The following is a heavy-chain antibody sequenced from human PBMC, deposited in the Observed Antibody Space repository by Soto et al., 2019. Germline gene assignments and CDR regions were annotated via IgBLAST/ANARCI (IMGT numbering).Heavy chain of an antibody. CDR1: GFTFSTYG. CDR3: AKDNPVVDY. J-gene: IGHJ4*02. CDR2: ISYDGSDR. Sequence: GGSLRLSCAASGFTFSTYGMHWVRQAPGKGLEWVAIISYDGSDRYYADSVKGRYTISRDNSKSTVYLQMNSLTTEDTAVYFCAKDNPVVDYWGQGTLVTVSS. V-gene: IGHV3-30*18.